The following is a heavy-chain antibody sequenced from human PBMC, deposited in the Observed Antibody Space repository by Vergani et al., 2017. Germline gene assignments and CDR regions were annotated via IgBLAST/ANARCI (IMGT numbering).Heavy chain of an antibody. CDR1: GYTFTSYD. D-gene: IGHD2-15*01. CDR2: MNPNSGNT. J-gene: IGHJ3*02. CDR3: ARGLWDIVVVVAATSDAFDI. Sequence: QVQLVQSGAEVKKPGASVKVSCEASGYTFTSYDINWVRQATGQGLEWMGWMNPNSGNTGYAQKFQGRVTMTRNTSISTAYMELSSLRSEDTAVYYCARGLWDIVVVVAATSDAFDIWGQGTMVTVSS. V-gene: IGHV1-8*01.